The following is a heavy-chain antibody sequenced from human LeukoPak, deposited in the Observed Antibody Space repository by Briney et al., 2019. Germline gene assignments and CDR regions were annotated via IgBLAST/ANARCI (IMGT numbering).Heavy chain of an antibody. J-gene: IGHJ4*02. V-gene: IGHV3-23*01. D-gene: IGHD6-6*01. CDR1: GFTFSSYA. CDR2: ISDGAGST. CDR3: AKRIEYSSSSAYFDF. Sequence: GGSLRLSCAASGFTFSSYAMSWVRHAPGQGLEWVSAISDGAGSTYYADSVKGRFTISRDNSKNTLYLQMDSLRADDTAVYYCAKRIEYSSSSAYFDFWGQGTLVTVSS.